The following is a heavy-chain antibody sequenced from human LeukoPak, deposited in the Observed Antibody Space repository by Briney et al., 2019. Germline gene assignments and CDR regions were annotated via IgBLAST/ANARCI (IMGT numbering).Heavy chain of an antibody. J-gene: IGHJ5*02. V-gene: IGHV4-34*01. D-gene: IGHD6-13*01. CDR3: ARARWGYSRSRGTSWFDP. CDR1: GGSFSGYY. Sequence: SETLSLTCAVYGGSFSGYYWSWIRQPPGKGLEWIGEINHSGSTNYNPSLKSRVTISVDTSKNQFSLKLSSVTAADTAVYYCARARWGYSRSRGTSWFDPWGQGTLVTVSS. CDR2: INHSGST.